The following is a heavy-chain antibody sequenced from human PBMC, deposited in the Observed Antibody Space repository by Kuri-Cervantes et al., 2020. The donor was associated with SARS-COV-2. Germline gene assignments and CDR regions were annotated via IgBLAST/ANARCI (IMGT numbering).Heavy chain of an antibody. V-gene: IGHV3-48*01. D-gene: IGHD3-10*01. Sequence: GESLKISCAASGFTFSDYSMNWVRQAPGKGLEWVSHIGSSSSIIYYADSMKGRFTISRDNAKNSLSLQMNSLRAEDTAVYYCARERYYSGHYGMDVWGQGTTVTVSS. CDR1: GFTFSDYS. J-gene: IGHJ6*02. CDR2: IGSSSSII. CDR3: ARERYYSGHYGMDV.